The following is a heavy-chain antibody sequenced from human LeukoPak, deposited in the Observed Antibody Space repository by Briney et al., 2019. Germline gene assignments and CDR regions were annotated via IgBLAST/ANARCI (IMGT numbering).Heavy chain of an antibody. CDR1: GXSFTSYW. V-gene: IGHV5-10-1*01. J-gene: IGHJ2*01. Sequence: GESLKISCEGSGXSFTSYWISWVRQMPGKGLEWMGRIDPSDSYTNYSPSFQGHVTISADKSISTAYLQWSSLKASDTAMYYCARHKISGWYFDLWGRGTLVTVSS. CDR3: ARHKISGWYFDL. CDR2: IDPSDSYT.